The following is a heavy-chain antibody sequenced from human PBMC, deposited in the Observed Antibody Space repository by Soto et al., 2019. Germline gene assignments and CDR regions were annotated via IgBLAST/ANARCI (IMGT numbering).Heavy chain of an antibody. Sequence: QVQLQQWGAGPLRPLETLSLTCGVSGGSFSGYYWAWIRQSPGKGLEWIGEINDRGSINYNPSLKSRFSISVDPSKNHYSLNLRSVTAADTAVYYCARESHDILTGPPWVWYFDLWGRGTLVTVSS. D-gene: IGHD3-9*01. CDR1: GGSFSGYY. J-gene: IGHJ2*01. CDR2: INDRGSI. V-gene: IGHV4-34*01. CDR3: ARESHDILTGPPWVWYFDL.